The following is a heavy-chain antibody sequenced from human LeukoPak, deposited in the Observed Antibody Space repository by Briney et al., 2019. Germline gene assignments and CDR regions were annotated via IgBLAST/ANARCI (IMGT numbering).Heavy chain of an antibody. CDR3: AKETRLRNLRGNTADYFDY. D-gene: IGHD4-17*01. J-gene: IGHJ4*02. CDR2: IGGSGSRT. CDR1: GFTFSSYA. Sequence: GGSLRLSCAASGFTFSSYAMSWVRQAPGKSLEWVSGIGGSGSRTYYADSVKGRFTISRDNSKNTLYLQMNSLRAEDTAVYYCAKETRLRNLRGNTADYFDYWGQGTLVTVSS. V-gene: IGHV3-23*01.